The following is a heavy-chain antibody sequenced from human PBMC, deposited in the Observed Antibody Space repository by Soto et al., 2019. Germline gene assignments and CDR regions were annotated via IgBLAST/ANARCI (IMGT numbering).Heavy chain of an antibody. J-gene: IGHJ4*02. D-gene: IGHD6-19*01. CDR1: GGTFSSYA. Sequence: GASVKVSCTASGGTFSSYAISWVRQAPGQGLEWMGGIIPIFGTANYAQKFQGRVTITADESTSTAYMELSSLRSEDTAVYYCARELIAVAGTRAFDYWGQGTLVTVSS. V-gene: IGHV1-69*13. CDR2: IIPIFGTA. CDR3: ARELIAVAGTRAFDY.